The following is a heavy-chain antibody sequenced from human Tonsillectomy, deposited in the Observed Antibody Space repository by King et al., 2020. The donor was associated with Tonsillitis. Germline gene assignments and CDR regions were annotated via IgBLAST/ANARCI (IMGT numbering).Heavy chain of an antibody. Sequence: QLQESGPGLVKPSETLSLTCTVSGGSISSSSYYWGWIRQPPGKGLEWIGSIYYSGSTYYNPSLKSRVTISVDTSKNQFSLKLSSVTAADTAVYYCERQDSSSGWYRDPEYFQYWGQGTLVTVSS. V-gene: IGHV4-39*01. D-gene: IGHD6-19*01. CDR2: IYYSGST. J-gene: IGHJ1*01. CDR1: GGSISSSSYY. CDR3: ERQDSSSGWYRDPEYFQY.